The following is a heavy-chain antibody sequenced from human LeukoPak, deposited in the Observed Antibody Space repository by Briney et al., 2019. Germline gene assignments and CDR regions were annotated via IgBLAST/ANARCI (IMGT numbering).Heavy chain of an antibody. Sequence: GGYLRLSCAASGFTFSSYGMHWVRQAPGKGLEWVAVIWYDGSNKYYADSVKGRFTISRDNSKNTLYLQMNSLRAEDTAVYYCARAEGIAAAGNFDYWGQGTLVTVSS. D-gene: IGHD6-13*01. CDR1: GFTFSSYG. CDR2: IWYDGSNK. J-gene: IGHJ4*02. V-gene: IGHV3-33*01. CDR3: ARAEGIAAAGNFDY.